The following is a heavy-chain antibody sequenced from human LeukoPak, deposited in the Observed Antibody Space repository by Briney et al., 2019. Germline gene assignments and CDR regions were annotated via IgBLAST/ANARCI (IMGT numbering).Heavy chain of an antibody. CDR2: ISGSGGSI. D-gene: IGHD6-19*01. J-gene: IGHJ4*02. V-gene: IGHV3-23*01. Sequence: PGGSLRLSCAASGFTFRNYYMSWVRQAPGKRLEWVSAISGSGGSIFYADSVKGRFTISRDNSKTTLYVQMNSLRAEDTAVYYCAKEPVAGTTPPHFDYWGQGTLVTVSS. CDR1: GFTFRNYY. CDR3: AKEPVAGTTPPHFDY.